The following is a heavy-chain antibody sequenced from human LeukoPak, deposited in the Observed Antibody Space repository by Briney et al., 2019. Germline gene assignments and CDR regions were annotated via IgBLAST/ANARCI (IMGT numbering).Heavy chain of an antibody. Sequence: GGSLRLSCAASGLTFSKSALTWVRQAPGKGLEWVSTITDVGDIFYTYSVRGRFIISRDDSKNTVYMQMDGLRAEDTAVYYCTRDRGGSPTDVFDYWGQGTLVTVSS. D-gene: IGHD2-15*01. J-gene: IGHJ4*02. CDR1: GLTFSKSA. CDR3: TRDRGGSPTDVFDY. V-gene: IGHV3-23*01. CDR2: ITDVGDI.